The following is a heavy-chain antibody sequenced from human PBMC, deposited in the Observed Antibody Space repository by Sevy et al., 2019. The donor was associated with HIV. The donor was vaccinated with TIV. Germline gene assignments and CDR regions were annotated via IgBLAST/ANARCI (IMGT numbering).Heavy chain of an antibody. V-gene: IGHV4-39*01. CDR3: ARQQVYYDSSGYYYGFYFQH. Sequence: SETLSLTCTVSGGSISSSSYYWGWIRQPPGKGLEWIGSIYYSGSTYYNPSLKSRVTISVDTSKNQFSLRLGSVTAADTAVYYCARQQVYYDSSGYYYGFYFQHWGQGTLVTVSS. CDR1: GGSISSSSYY. D-gene: IGHD3-22*01. J-gene: IGHJ1*01. CDR2: IYYSGST.